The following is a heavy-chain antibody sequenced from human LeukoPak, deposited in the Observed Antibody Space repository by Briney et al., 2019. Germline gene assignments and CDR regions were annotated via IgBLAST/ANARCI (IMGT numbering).Heavy chain of an antibody. Sequence: SETLSLTCTVSGGSISSYYWSWIRQPPGKGLEWIGYIYYSGSTNYNPSLKSRVTMSVDTSKNQFSLKLSSVTAADTAVYYCARAPSPYESNWFDPWGQGTLVTVSS. CDR3: ARAPSPYESNWFDP. CDR1: GGSISSYY. CDR2: IYYSGST. D-gene: IGHD2-8*01. J-gene: IGHJ5*02. V-gene: IGHV4-59*01.